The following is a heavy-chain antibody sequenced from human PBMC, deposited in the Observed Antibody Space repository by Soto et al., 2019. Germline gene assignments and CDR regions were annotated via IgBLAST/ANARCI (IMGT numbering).Heavy chain of an antibody. CDR1: GFTFSSYS. Sequence: ESGGGLVQPGGSLRLSCAASGFTFSSYSMNWVRQAPGKGLEWVSYISSSSSTIYYADSVKGRFTISRDNAKNSLYLQMNSLRDEDTAVYYCARIAYYYDSSGYYYGLYYFDYWGQGTLVTVSS. CDR3: ARIAYYYDSSGYYYGLYYFDY. CDR2: ISSSSSTI. J-gene: IGHJ4*02. D-gene: IGHD3-22*01. V-gene: IGHV3-48*02.